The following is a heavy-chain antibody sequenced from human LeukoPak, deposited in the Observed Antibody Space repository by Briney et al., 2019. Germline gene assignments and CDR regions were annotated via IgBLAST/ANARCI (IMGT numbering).Heavy chain of an antibody. V-gene: IGHV3-23*01. J-gene: IGHJ4*02. Sequence: GGSLRLSCAASGFTFSSYAMSWVRQVPGKGLEWVSAISGSGGTTNYAASVKGRFTISRDNSKNTLYLQMNSLRAEDTAVYYCASSPMVRGVLIFDYWGQGTLVTVSS. CDR3: ASSPMVRGVLIFDY. D-gene: IGHD3-10*01. CDR2: ISGSGGTT. CDR1: GFTFSSYA.